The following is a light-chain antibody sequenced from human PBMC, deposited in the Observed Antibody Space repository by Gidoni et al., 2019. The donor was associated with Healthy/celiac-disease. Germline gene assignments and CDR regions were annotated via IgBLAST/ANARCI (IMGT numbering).Light chain of an antibody. V-gene: IGKV1-9*01. CDR2: AAS. J-gene: IGKJ4*02. CDR1: QGISSY. Sequence: DIQLTQSPSFLSASVGDRVTITCRASQGISSYLAWYQQKPGKAPKLLIYAASTLQSGVPSRFSGSGSGTEVTLTISSLQPEDFATYYSQQLNSYPLFGGGTKVEIK. CDR3: QQLNSYPL.